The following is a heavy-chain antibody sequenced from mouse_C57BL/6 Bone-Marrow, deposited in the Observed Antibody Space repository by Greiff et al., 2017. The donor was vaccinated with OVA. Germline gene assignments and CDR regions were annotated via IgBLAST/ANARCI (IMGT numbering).Heavy chain of an antibody. CDR1: GYSITSGYY. CDR3: ARVATVVATPNYYAMDY. Sequence: EVKLQESGPGLVKPSQSLSLTCSVTGYSITSGYYWYWIRQFPGNKLEWMGYISYAGSNNYNSSLTNRISITRDTSKNQFFLKLNSVTTEDTATYYCARVATVVATPNYYAMDYWGQGTSVTVSS. J-gene: IGHJ4*01. CDR2: ISYAGSN. V-gene: IGHV3-6*01. D-gene: IGHD1-1*01.